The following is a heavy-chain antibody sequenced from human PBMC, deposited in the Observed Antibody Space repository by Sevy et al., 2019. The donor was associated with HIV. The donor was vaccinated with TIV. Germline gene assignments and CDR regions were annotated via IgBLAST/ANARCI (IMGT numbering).Heavy chain of an antibody. D-gene: IGHD3-16*01. CDR1: GFTFSTYW. Sequence: GGSLRLSCAASGFTFSTYWMTWVRQAPGKGLEWVAYIKQDGTEAYYVDAVRGRFTVSRDNSHKSFFLQMTSLRDEDTAVYYCARELADWGSFHYSLWGQGTPVTVSS. CDR3: ARELADWGSFHYSL. V-gene: IGHV3-7*01. J-gene: IGHJ4*02. CDR2: IKQDGTEA.